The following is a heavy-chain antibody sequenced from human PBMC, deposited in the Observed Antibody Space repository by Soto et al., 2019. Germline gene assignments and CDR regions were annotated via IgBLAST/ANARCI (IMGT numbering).Heavy chain of an antibody. CDR3: ARAGTDWYVRPWCFDL. D-gene: IGHD3-9*01. J-gene: IGHJ2*01. CDR1: GGSFSDPY. CDR2: INHSAGT. V-gene: IGHV4-34*01. Sequence: QVQLQQWGAGLLKPSETLSLTCAVYGGSFSDPYWNWIRQPPGKGLEWIGEINHSAGTIYNPSLRSRVSISLDTSKNQFSLTLTSVTAADTAVYYCARAGTDWYVRPWCFDLWGRGTPVTVSS.